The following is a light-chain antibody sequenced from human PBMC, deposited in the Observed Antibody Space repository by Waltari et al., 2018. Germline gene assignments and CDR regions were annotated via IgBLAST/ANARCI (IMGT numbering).Light chain of an antibody. Sequence: TITCRASQDISTLLVWYQQKPVKPPKLLIYGASTLERGVPSRFSGRGSGTDFTLTISSLQPDDFATYYCQQARSLPLTFGGGTKVETK. J-gene: IGKJ4*01. CDR3: QQARSLPLT. CDR2: GAS. V-gene: IGKV1D-12*01. CDR1: QDISTL.